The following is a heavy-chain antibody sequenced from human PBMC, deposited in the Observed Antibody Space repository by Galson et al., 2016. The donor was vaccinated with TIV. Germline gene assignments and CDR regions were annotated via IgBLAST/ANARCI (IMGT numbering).Heavy chain of an antibody. J-gene: IGHJ4*02. V-gene: IGHV1-2*06. D-gene: IGHD6-13*01. Sequence: SVKVSCKAFGYAFTSFFVHWVRQAPGQGLEWLGRVNPNSGGTVYAQKFEGRLTLTWYTSTSTIYMELNSLISGDTAVYYCARGGRGSAWYADYWGQGSPVTVSS. CDR2: VNPNSGGT. CDR1: GYAFTSFF. CDR3: ARGGRGSAWYADY.